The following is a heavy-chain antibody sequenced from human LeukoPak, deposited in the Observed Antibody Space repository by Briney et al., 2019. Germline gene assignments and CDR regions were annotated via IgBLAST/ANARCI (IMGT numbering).Heavy chain of an antibody. V-gene: IGHV4-38-2*02. Sequence: SETLSLTCTVSGYSISSGYYWGWIRQPPGKGLEWIGSIYHSGSTYYNPSLKSRVTISVDTSKNQFSLKLSSVTAADTAVYYCARGNTEYYYDSSGDRSYYYYYYMDVWGKGTTVTISS. D-gene: IGHD3-22*01. CDR1: GYSISSGYY. CDR3: ARGNTEYYYDSSGDRSYYYYYYMDV. J-gene: IGHJ6*03. CDR2: IYHSGST.